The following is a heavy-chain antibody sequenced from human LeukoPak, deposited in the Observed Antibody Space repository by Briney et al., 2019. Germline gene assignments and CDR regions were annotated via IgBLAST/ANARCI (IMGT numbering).Heavy chain of an antibody. CDR2: ISSTSST. Sequence: PGGSLRLSCAASGFTFSDFGMKWVRQAPGKGLEWVSYISSTSSTKYEDSVKGRFTISRDNAKNSLYLQMNSLRDEDTAVYYCARGGSQYSSGGYEYWGQGTLVTVSS. V-gene: IGHV3-48*02. CDR1: GFTFSDFG. D-gene: IGHD6-19*01. J-gene: IGHJ4*02. CDR3: ARGGSQYSSGGYEY.